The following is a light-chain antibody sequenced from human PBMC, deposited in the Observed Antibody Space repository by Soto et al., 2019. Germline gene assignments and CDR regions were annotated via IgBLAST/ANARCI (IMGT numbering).Light chain of an antibody. Sequence: DIQMTQSPSSLSASVGDRVTITCRASQSISTYLNWYQQKPGKAPKLLIYAASSLQSGVPSRFSGSGSGTDFTLTISSLQPEDFATYYCQQSYSTLRTLGGGTKVDLK. CDR3: QQSYSTLRT. J-gene: IGKJ4*01. V-gene: IGKV1-39*01. CDR2: AAS. CDR1: QSISTY.